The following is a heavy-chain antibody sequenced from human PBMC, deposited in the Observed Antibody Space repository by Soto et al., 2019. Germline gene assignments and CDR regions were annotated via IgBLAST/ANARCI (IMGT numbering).Heavy chain of an antibody. D-gene: IGHD2-8*02. J-gene: IGHJ4*02. V-gene: IGHV4-34*01. Sequence: QVQLQQWGAGLLKPSETLSLTCAVYGGSFSGYYWTWIRQPPGTGLEWIGEINHSGSTNYNPSLKXRVPISVDTSTNQFSLKLTSVTAADRAVYYCARDKITGLFDYWGQGTLVTVSS. CDR3: ARDKITGLFDY. CDR2: INHSGST. CDR1: GGSFSGYY.